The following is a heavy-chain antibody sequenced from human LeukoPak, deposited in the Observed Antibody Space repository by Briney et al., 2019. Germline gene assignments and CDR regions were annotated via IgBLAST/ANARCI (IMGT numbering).Heavy chain of an antibody. D-gene: IGHD2-8*02. J-gene: IGHJ4*02. Sequence: GGSLRLSCVASGFTFSDFFMSWLRQAPGKLLEWISFISYRADTTYYADSVKGRFTISRDNAKSSVFLQMNSLRVEDTAVYYCASGYRSGYHYWGQGTLVSVSS. CDR2: ISYRADTT. CDR3: ASGYRSGYHY. V-gene: IGHV3-11*01. CDR1: GFTFSDFF.